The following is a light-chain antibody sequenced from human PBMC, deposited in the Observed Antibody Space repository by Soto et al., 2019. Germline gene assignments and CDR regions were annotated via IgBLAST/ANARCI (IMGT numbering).Light chain of an antibody. CDR1: QGISSY. CDR2: AAS. J-gene: IGKJ5*01. V-gene: IGKV1-9*01. CDR3: QQLNSHPIT. Sequence: IQLTLRTSFLSASVGDRLTITCRASQGISSYLAWYQQKPERAPKLLIYAASTLQSGVPSRFSGSGSGTEFTLTISCLQPEDFTTYYCQQLNSHPITFSQVRRLE.